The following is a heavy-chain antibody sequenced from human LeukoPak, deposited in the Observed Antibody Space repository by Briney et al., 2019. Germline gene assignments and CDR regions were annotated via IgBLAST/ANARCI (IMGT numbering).Heavy chain of an antibody. CDR1: GFTFSSYW. CDR3: AREGYYGSGSYSAFDI. CDR2: IKHDGSEN. V-gene: IGHV3-7*01. J-gene: IGHJ3*02. Sequence: GGSLRLSCAASGFTFSSYWMSWVRQAPGKGLEWVANIKHDGSENYYVDSVRGRFTISRDNAKSSLYLQMNSLRAEDTAVYYCAREGYYGSGSYSAFDIWGQGTMVTVSS. D-gene: IGHD3-10*01.